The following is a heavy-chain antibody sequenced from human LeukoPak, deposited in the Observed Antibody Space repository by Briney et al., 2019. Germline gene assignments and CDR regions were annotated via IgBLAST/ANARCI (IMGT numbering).Heavy chain of an antibody. J-gene: IGHJ4*02. CDR1: GFSSSAFD. Sequence: GGSLRLSCAAAGFSSSAFDIHWVRQAPGKGLEWVARIKTKAESDATAYAASVKGRFTVSRDDSRNTAYLQMNNLKTENTAVYYGAGRECWSFKCYSIAYWGQRILVSVSA. D-gene: IGHD2-21*01. CDR3: AGRECWSFKCYSIAY. V-gene: IGHV3-73*01. CDR2: IKTKAESDAT.